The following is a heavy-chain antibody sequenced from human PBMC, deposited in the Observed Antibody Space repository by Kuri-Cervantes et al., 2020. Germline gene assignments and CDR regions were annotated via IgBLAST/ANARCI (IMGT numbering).Heavy chain of an antibody. CDR3: SRDGGRSTIAPADPFDY. Sequence: GESLKISCAASGFTFSSYGMHWVRQAPGKGLEWVAVIWYDGSNKYYADSVKGRLTISRDNSRNTLYLQMNSLRAEDTAVYYCSRDGGRSTIAPADPFDYWGQGTLVTVSS. CDR2: IWYDGSNK. D-gene: IGHD6-13*01. V-gene: IGHV3-33*01. J-gene: IGHJ4*02. CDR1: GFTFSSYG.